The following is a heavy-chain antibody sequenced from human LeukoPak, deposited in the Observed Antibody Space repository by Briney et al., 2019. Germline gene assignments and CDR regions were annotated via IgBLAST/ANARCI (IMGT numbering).Heavy chain of an antibody. CDR1: GFTFSSYS. CDR2: ISSRSSTI. D-gene: IGHD3-3*01. J-gene: IGHJ4*02. V-gene: IGHV3-48*01. CDR3: ARSLTIFGVVIGY. Sequence: GGSLRLSCAASGFTFSSYSMNWVRQAPGKGLEWVSYISSRSSTIYYADSVKGRFTISRDNAKNSLYLQMNSLRAEDTAVYYCARSLTIFGVVIGYWGQGTLVTVSS.